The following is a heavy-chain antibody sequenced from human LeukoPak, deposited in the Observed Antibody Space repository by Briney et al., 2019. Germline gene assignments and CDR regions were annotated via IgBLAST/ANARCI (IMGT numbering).Heavy chain of an antibody. CDR2: INTSTGNP. Sequence: ASVKVSCKASGYTFTSYAMNWVRQAPGQGLEWMGWINTSTGNPMYAQGFTGRFVFSLDTSVSTAYLQISSLKAEDTAVYYCASPPGGSSWPKLPGYWGQGTLVTVSS. CDR3: ASPPGGSSWPKLPGY. CDR1: GYTFTSYA. D-gene: IGHD6-13*01. J-gene: IGHJ4*02. V-gene: IGHV7-4-1*02.